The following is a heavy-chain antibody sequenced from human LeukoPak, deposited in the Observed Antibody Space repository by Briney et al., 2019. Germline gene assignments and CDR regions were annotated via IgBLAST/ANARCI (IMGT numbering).Heavy chain of an antibody. D-gene: IGHD6-19*01. CDR2: MNPNSGNT. CDR3: ARDYSSGWHDAFDI. CDR1: GYTFTSYD. V-gene: IGHV1-8*03. Sequence: EASVKVSCKASGYTFTSYDINWVRQATGQGLEWMGWMNPNSGNTGYAQKFQGRVTITRNTSISTAYMELSSLRSEDTAVYYCARDYSSGWHDAFDIWGQGTMVTVSS. J-gene: IGHJ3*02.